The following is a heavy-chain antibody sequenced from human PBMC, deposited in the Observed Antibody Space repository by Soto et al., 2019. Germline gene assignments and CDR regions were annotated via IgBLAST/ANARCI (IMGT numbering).Heavy chain of an antibody. CDR1: GFTFSYYG. CDR3: AKALGELSPESYDY. V-gene: IGHV3-30*18. J-gene: IGHJ4*02. D-gene: IGHD3-16*02. Sequence: QVQLVESGGGVVQPGRSLRLSCAASGFTFSYYGMHWVRQAPGKGLAWVAMISYDGSDQYYADYVRGRFTISRDNSKNTLNLQMNSLRGDDTAVYYCAKALGELSPESYDYWGQGTLITVSS. CDR2: ISYDGSDQ.